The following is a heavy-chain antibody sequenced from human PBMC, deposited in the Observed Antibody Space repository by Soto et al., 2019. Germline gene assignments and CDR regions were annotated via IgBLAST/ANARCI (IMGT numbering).Heavy chain of an antibody. V-gene: IGHV3-23*01. Sequence: VGSLRLSCVASGLTFGSRAMTWVRQAPGEGLQWVSTITDTGGDAKYADSVRGRFVISRDNSKKTLYLQMTSLTAEDSAMYYCARVSTDSYPGSRIFDFWGRGTLVTVSS. CDR3: ARVSTDSYPGSRIFDF. CDR2: ITDTGGDA. CDR1: GLTFGSRA. D-gene: IGHD3-10*01. J-gene: IGHJ4*02.